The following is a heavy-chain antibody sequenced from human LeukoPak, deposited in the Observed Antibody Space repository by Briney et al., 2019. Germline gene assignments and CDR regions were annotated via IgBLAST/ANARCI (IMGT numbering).Heavy chain of an antibody. CDR2: INLSGHST. V-gene: IGHV1-46*01. J-gene: IGHJ4*02. D-gene: IGHD3-16*02. CDR1: GYTFTNYY. Sequence: ASVKVTCKASGYTFTNYYMHWVRQPPGQGLEWMGVINLSGHSTSYEQRVHGRVCMTSDMYKSKVYMDVSRLRSEDKAVDYCSREGSNGFCYFDNWGRGTLVTVSS. CDR3: SREGSNGFCYFDN.